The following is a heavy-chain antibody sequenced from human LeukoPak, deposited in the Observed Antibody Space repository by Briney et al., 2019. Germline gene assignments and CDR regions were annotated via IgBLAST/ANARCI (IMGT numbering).Heavy chain of an antibody. CDR1: GGSISSGYYY. CDR3: AREDSTYYYYYMDV. CDR2: IYYSGST. J-gene: IGHJ6*03. V-gene: IGHV4-61*01. Sequence: PSQTLSLTCTVSGGSISSGYYYWSWIRQPPGKGLEWIGYIYYSGSTNYNPSLKSRVTISVDTSKNQFSLKLSSVTAADTAVYYCAREDSTYYYYYMDVWGKGTTVTVSS.